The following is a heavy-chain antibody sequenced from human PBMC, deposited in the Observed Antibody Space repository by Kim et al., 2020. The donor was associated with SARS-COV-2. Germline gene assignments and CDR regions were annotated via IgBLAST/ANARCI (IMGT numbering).Heavy chain of an antibody. CDR3: ARNTLNTIDFDF. V-gene: IGHV1-3*01. D-gene: IGHD5-18*01. J-gene: IGHJ4*02. Sequence: ASVKVSCKTSRYTFTDYAINWVRQAPGQSLVWMGWINPGNGHRGSSQKFQGRLALTFDTSASTAYMDLSSLRYEDTSIYYCARNTLNTIDFDFWGQGTLV. CDR2: INPGNGHR. CDR1: RYTFTDYA.